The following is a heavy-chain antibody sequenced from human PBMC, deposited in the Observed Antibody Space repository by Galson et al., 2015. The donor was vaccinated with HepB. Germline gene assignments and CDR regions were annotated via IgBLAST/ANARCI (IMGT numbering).Heavy chain of an antibody. V-gene: IGHV3-33*01. CDR2: IWYDGSNK. D-gene: IGHD3-22*01. J-gene: IGHJ4*02. CDR1: GFTFSSYG. Sequence: SLRLSCAASGFTFSSYGMHWVRQAPGKGLEWVAVIWYDGSNKYYADSVKGRFTISRDNSKNTLYLQMNSLRAEDTAVYYCARDRDHYYDSSGPFDYWGQGTLVTVSS. CDR3: ARDRDHYYDSSGPFDY.